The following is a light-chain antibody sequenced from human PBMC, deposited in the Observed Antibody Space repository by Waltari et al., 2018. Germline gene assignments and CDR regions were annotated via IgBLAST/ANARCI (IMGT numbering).Light chain of an antibody. CDR2: DAS. CDR3: QQYDNLPPYT. J-gene: IGKJ2*01. V-gene: IGKV1-33*01. CDR1: QDISNH. Sequence: DIQMTQSPSSLSASVGDRVTITCQASQDISNHLNWYQQKPGKAPKLLIYDASNLETGVPSRFSGRGSGTEFTFTISSLQPEDIATYYCQQYDNLPPYTFGLGTKLEIK.